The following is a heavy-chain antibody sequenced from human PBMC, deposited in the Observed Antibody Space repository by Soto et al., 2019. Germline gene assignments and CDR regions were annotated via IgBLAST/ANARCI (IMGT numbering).Heavy chain of an antibody. Sequence: SETLSLTCTVSGGSIISYYWSWIRQPPGKGLEWIGYIYYSGSTNYNPSLKSRVTISVDTSKNQFSLKLSSVTAADTAVYYCARGSGLRFLEFDYWGQGTLVTVSS. J-gene: IGHJ4*02. CDR1: GGSIISYY. CDR2: IYYSGST. CDR3: ARGSGLRFLEFDY. V-gene: IGHV4-59*01. D-gene: IGHD3-3*01.